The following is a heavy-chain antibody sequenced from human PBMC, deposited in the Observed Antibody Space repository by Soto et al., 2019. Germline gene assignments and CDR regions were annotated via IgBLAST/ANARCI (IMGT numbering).Heavy chain of an antibody. CDR1: DDSISSGGYY. J-gene: IGHJ2*01. Sequence: QVQLQESGPGLVKPSQTLSLTCTVSDDSISSGGYYWSWIRQHPGKGLEWIGYIYGTGKMYYKSSLKSRLTFSVDTSNNHFSLKLTSVTAADTAVYYCARGTDTWFFALWGRGTLVTVSS. CDR2: IYGTGKM. CDR3: ARGTDTWFFAL. D-gene: IGHD3-9*01. V-gene: IGHV4-31*03.